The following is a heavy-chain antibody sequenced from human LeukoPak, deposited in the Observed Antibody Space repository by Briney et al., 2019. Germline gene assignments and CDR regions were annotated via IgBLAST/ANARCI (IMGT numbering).Heavy chain of an antibody. CDR3: AKDRAYGSGSSWFDP. J-gene: IGHJ5*02. CDR2: ISSSGSTI. V-gene: IGHV3-48*03. D-gene: IGHD3-10*01. CDR1: GFTFSSYE. Sequence: QPGGSLRLSCAASGFTFSSYEMNWVRQAPGKGLEWVSYISSSGSTIYYADSVKGRFTISRDNSKNTLYLQMNSLRAEDTAVYYCAKDRAYGSGSSWFDPWGQGTLVTVSS.